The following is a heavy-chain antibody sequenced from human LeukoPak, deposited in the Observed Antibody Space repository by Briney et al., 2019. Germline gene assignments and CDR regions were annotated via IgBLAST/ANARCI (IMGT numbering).Heavy chain of an antibody. V-gene: IGHV4-59*01. J-gene: IGHJ4*02. CDR2: IYYSGST. D-gene: IGHD4-23*01. CDR1: GGSISSYY. Sequence: ASETLSLTCTVSGGSISSYYLSWIRQPPGKGLEWIGYIYYSGSTNYNPSLKSRVTISVDTSKNQFSLKLSSVTAADTAVYYCARVGTTVVDYWGQGTLVTVSS. CDR3: ARVGTTVVDY.